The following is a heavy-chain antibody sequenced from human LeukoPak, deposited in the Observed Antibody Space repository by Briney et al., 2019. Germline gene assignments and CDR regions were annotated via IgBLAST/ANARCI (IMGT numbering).Heavy chain of an antibody. Sequence: SETLSLTCTVSGGSIRSTSYYWGWIRQPPGKGLECIGCIYYSGSTYYNPSLKSRVTISVYTSKNQFSLKLSSVTAADTAVYYCGRLFYDFWSGHYYYYMDVWGKGTTVTVSS. CDR1: GGSIRSTSYY. CDR3: GRLFYDFWSGHYYYYMDV. D-gene: IGHD3-3*01. CDR2: IYYSGST. J-gene: IGHJ6*03. V-gene: IGHV4-39*01.